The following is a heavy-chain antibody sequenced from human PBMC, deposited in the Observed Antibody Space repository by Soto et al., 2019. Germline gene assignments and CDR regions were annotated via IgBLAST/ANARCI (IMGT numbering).Heavy chain of an antibody. CDR1: GFTFSDYY. CDR2: ISSSSSYT. J-gene: IGHJ5*02. Sequence: PGGSLILSCGASGFTFSDYYMSWIRQAPGKGLEWVSYISSSSSYTNYADSVKGRFTISRDNAKNSLYLQMNSLRAEDTAVYYCARPELGRQLGEFDPWGQGTLVTVSS. V-gene: IGHV3-11*03. D-gene: IGHD3-10*01. CDR3: ARPELGRQLGEFDP.